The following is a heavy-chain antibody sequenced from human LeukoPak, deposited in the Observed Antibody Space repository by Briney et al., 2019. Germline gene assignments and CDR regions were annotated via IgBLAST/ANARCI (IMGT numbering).Heavy chain of an antibody. D-gene: IGHD1-26*01. Sequence: SETLSLTCTVFGGSMSSYFWSWIRQPPGKGLEWIGYIYYSGGTNYNPSLKSRVTILVDTSKNQFSLKLSSVTAADTAVYYCARERVGATIGFDNWGQGTLVTVSS. CDR2: IYYSGGT. CDR1: GGSMSSYF. CDR3: ARERVGATIGFDN. J-gene: IGHJ4*02. V-gene: IGHV4-59*01.